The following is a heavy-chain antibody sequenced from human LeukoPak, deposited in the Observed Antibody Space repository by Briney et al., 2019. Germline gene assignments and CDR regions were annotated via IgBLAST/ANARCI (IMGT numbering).Heavy chain of an antibody. J-gene: IGHJ4*02. D-gene: IGHD3-10*01. CDR2: IYYSGST. V-gene: IGHV4-31*03. CDR1: GGSISSGAYH. CDR3: ARDRRLVGGLEFDY. Sequence: SQTLSLTCTVSGGSISSGAYHWTWIRQHPGKGLEWIGYIYYSGSTYYNPSLTSRVTMSLDTSKNQFSLKLNSVTAADTAVYYCARDRRLVGGLEFDYWGQGALVTVSS.